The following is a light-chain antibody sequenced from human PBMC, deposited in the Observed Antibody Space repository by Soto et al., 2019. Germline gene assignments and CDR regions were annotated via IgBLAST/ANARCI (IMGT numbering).Light chain of an antibody. CDR3: QQTYSTPHT. J-gene: IGKJ2*01. CDR1: QTISTY. Sequence: DIQMTQSPSSLSASVGDRVTITCRASQTISTYLNWYQQKPGKAPNLLIYVASSLQSGVPSRFSGSGSGTDFTLTISSLQPEDFATYYCQQTYSTPHTFGLGTKLEIK. V-gene: IGKV1-39*01. CDR2: VAS.